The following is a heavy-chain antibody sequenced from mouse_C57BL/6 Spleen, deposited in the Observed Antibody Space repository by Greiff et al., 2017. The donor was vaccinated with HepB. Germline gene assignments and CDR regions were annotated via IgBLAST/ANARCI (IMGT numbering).Heavy chain of an antibody. CDR2: IYPGDGDT. J-gene: IGHJ2*01. CDR1: GYAFSSYW. CDR3: ARWDSSRYFDY. V-gene: IGHV1-80*01. D-gene: IGHD3-2*02. Sequence: QVQLKQSGAELVKPGASVKISCKASGYAFSSYWMNWVKQRPGKGLEWIGQIYPGDGDTNYNGKFKGKATLTADKSSSTAYMQLSSLTSEDSAVYICARWDSSRYFDYWGQGTTLTVSS.